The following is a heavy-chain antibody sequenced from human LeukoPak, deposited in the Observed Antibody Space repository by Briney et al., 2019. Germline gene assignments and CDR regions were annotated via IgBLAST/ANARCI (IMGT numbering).Heavy chain of an antibody. Sequence: GGSLRLSCAASGFPVNKYEIHWVRQAPGKGLEWLSYIRSSDSTTYYADSVKGRFTISRDNAKNSLYLQMDSLRVEDTAVYYCAKRADSSAHSFDYWGQGTLVTVSS. D-gene: IGHD3-22*01. CDR3: AKRADSSAHSFDY. J-gene: IGHJ4*02. V-gene: IGHV3-48*03. CDR2: IRSSDSTT. CDR1: GFPVNKYE.